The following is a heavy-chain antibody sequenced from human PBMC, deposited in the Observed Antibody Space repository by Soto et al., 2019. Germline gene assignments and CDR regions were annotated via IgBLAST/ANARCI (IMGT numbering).Heavy chain of an antibody. J-gene: IGHJ6*02. CDR3: ARRSIVATAIYGMDV. CDR1: EYSCTSYW. Sequence: GEPLKISCKGSEYSCTSYWIGWVRKMPGKGLEWMGIIYPGDSDTRYSPSFQGQVTISADKSISTAYLQWSSLKASDTAMYYCARRSIVATAIYGMDVWGQGTTVTVSS. D-gene: IGHD3-22*01. CDR2: IYPGDSDT. V-gene: IGHV5-51*01.